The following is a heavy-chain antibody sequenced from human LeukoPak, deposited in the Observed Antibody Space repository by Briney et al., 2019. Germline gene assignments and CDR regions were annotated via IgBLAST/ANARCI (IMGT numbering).Heavy chain of an antibody. D-gene: IGHD3-9*01. CDR2: INHSGSS. V-gene: IGHV4-34*01. J-gene: IGHJ5*01. Sequence: SETLSLTCAVYGGSFSGYYWSWIRQPPGKGLEWIGEINHSGSSNYNPSLKSGVTISVDTSKNQFSLKLSSATAADMAVYYCARAPSRYDVLTGYYGGWFDSWGQGTLVTVSS. CDR3: ARAPSRYDVLTGYYGGWFDS. CDR1: GGSFSGYY.